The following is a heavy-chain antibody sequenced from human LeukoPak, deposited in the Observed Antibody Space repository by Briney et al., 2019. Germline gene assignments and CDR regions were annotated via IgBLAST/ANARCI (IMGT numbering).Heavy chain of an antibody. CDR1: GYTFTSYG. J-gene: IGHJ6*02. Sequence: ASVKVSCKASGYTFTSYGISWVRQAPGQGLEWMGWISAYNGNTNYAQKLQGRVTMTTDTSTSTAYMELWSLRSDDTAVYYCARDCYGVRYYYYGMDVWGQGTTVTVSS. D-gene: IGHD4-17*01. V-gene: IGHV1-18*01. CDR3: ARDCYGVRYYYYGMDV. CDR2: ISAYNGNT.